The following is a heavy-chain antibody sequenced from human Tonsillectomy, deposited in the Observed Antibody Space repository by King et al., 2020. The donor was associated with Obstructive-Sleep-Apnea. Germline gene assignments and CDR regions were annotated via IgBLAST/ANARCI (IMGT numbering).Heavy chain of an antibody. V-gene: IGHV5-10-1*01. CDR3: TRHDASEIYYYGMDV. CDR1: GYSFSSYW. Sequence: VQLVESGAELKKPGESLRISCTGSGYSFSSYWITWVRQLPGKGLEWMGSIDPSDSYTNYSPSFQGHVTISADKSITTAYLQWSSLKASDTAMYYCTRHDASEIYYYGMDVWGQGTTVTVSS. CDR2: IDPSDSYT. D-gene: IGHD2-2*01. J-gene: IGHJ6*02.